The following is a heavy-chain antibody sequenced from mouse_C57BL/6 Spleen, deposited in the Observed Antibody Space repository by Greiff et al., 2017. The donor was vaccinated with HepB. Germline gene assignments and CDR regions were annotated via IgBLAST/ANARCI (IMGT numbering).Heavy chain of an antibody. CDR3: AIGSAYYSNYYAMDY. CDR2: IDPSDSYT. J-gene: IGHJ4*01. CDR1: GYTFTSYW. D-gene: IGHD2-5*01. V-gene: IGHV1-50*01. Sequence: QVQLQQPGAELVKPGASVKLSCKASGYTFTSYWMQWVKQRPGQGLEWIGEIDPSDSYTNYNQKFKGKATLTVDTSSSTAYMQLSSLTSEDSAVYYCAIGSAYYSNYYAMDYWGQGTSVTVAS.